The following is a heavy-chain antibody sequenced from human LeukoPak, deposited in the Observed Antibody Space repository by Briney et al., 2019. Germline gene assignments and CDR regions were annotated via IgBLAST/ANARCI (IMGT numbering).Heavy chain of an antibody. CDR1: GGSISSYY. CDR3: ARGWSVVGALDV. J-gene: IGHJ6*04. V-gene: IGHV4-59*01. D-gene: IGHD1-26*01. Sequence: SETLSLTCTVSGGSISSYYWSWIRQPPGKELEWIGYYSGSTNYNPSLKSRVTISVDTSKNQFSLKLNSVTAADTAVYYCARGWSVVGALDVWGKGTTVTVSS. CDR2: YSGST.